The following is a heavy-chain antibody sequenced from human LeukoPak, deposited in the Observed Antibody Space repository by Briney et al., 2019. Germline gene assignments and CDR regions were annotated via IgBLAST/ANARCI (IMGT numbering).Heavy chain of an antibody. V-gene: IGHV1-69*13. D-gene: IGHD3-10*01. CDR1: GGTFSSYA. CDR3: ARGATMVRGAKQAFDI. J-gene: IGHJ3*02. Sequence: SVKVSCKASGGTFSSYAISWVRQAPGQGLEWMGGIIPIFGTANYAQEFQGRVTITADESTSTAYMELSSLRSEDTAVYYCARGATMVRGAKQAFDIWGQGTMVTVSS. CDR2: IIPIFGTA.